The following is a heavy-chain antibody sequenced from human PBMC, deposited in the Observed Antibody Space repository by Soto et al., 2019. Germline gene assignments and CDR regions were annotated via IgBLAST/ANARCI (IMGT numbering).Heavy chain of an antibody. CDR2: IIPIFGIA. V-gene: IGHV1-69*08. CDR1: GGTFSRYS. J-gene: IGHJ6*02. D-gene: IGHD2-2*01. Sequence: QVQLVQSGAEVKKPGSSVKVSCKASGGTFSRYSITWVRQAPGHGHEWIGRIIPIFGIASYAQKFQGRVTITADESTSTVYMELSSLRSDDTAVYYCAREDRDRETGLVPAAIDGMDVWGQGTTVTVSS. CDR3: AREDRDRETGLVPAAIDGMDV.